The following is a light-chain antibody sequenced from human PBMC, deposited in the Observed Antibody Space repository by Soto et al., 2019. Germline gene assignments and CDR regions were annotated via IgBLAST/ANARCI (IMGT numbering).Light chain of an antibody. J-gene: IGKJ4*01. CDR1: QDISSW. CDR3: PQGDSFPFT. Sequence: DIQMTQSPSSVSASVGDTVTITCRASQDISSWVAWYQQKPGKAPKLLISAASSLQSGVPTRFSGSGSGTDFTLIISGLQPEDFATYFCPQGDSFPFTFGGGTKVEIK. V-gene: IGKV1-12*01. CDR2: AAS.